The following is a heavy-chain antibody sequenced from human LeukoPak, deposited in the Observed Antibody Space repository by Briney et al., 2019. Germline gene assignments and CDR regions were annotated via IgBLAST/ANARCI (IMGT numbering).Heavy chain of an antibody. CDR1: GFTFSSYG. V-gene: IGHV3-30*18. J-gene: IGHJ1*01. D-gene: IGHD2-2*01. CDR3: AKPGGVVPKGSFQH. CDR2: ISYDGSNK. Sequence: GGSLRLSCAASGFTFSSYGMHWVRQAPGKGLEWVAVISYDGSNKYYADSVKGRFTISRDNSKNTLYLQMNSLRAEDTAVYYCAKPGGVVPKGSFQHWGQGTLVTVSS.